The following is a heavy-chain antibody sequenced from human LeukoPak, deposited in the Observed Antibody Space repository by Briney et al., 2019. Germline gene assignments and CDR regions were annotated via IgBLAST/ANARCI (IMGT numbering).Heavy chain of an antibody. J-gene: IGHJ5*02. CDR2: IILIFGTA. CDR1: GGTFSSYA. Sequence: SVKVSCKASGGTFSSYAISWVRQAPGQGLEWMGGIILIFGTANYAQKFQGRVTITADESTSTAYMELSSLRSEDTAVYYCARGYSYGPRFDPWGQGTLVTVSS. CDR3: ARGYSYGPRFDP. V-gene: IGHV1-69*13. D-gene: IGHD5-18*01.